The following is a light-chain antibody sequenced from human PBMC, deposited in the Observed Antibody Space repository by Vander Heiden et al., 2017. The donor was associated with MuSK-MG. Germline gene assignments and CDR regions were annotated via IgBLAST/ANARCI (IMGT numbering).Light chain of an antibody. Sequence: QSALTQPASVSGSPGQSLTISCTGTSSDVGSYNLVSWYQQHPGKAPKLMIYEGSKRPSGVSNRFSGSKSGNTASLTISGLQAEDEADYYCCSHAGSSTYVFGTGTKVTVL. V-gene: IGLV2-23*01. CDR1: SSDVGSYNL. CDR3: CSHAGSSTYV. J-gene: IGLJ1*01. CDR2: EGS.